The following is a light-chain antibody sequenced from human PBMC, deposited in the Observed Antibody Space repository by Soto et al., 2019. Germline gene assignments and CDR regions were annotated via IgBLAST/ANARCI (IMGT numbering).Light chain of an antibody. CDR2: GAS. J-gene: IGKJ1*01. Sequence: EIVMTQSPATLSVSPGEGATLSCRASQSVSSKLAWYQQKPGQAPRLLIYGASTRATGIPARFSSSGSGTEFTLTISSLQSEDFALYYCQQYYHWPWTFGQGTKVDIK. V-gene: IGKV3-15*01. CDR3: QQYYHWPWT. CDR1: QSVSSK.